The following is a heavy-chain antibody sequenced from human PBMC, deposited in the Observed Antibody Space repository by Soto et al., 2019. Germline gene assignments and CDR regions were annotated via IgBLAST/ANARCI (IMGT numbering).Heavy chain of an antibody. V-gene: IGHV3-21*01. Sequence: EVQLVESGGGLVKPGGSLRLSCAASGFTFSSYSMNWVRQAPGKGLEWVSSISSSSSYIYYADSVKGRFTISRDNAKKSRDREMNSQRAENMGVLYCARFVDYYDPYYNYGMDVWGRGTTVIVSS. CDR1: GFTFSSYS. D-gene: IGHD3-22*01. CDR3: ARFVDYYDPYYNYGMDV. J-gene: IGHJ6*02. CDR2: ISSSSSYI.